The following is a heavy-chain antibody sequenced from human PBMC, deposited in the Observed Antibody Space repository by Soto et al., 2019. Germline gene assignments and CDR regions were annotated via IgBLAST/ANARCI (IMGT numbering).Heavy chain of an antibody. CDR2: IIPIFGTA. J-gene: IGHJ5*02. V-gene: IGHV1-69*12. D-gene: IGHD3-3*01. Sequence: QVQLVQSGAEVKKPGSSVKVSCKASGGTFSSYAISWVRQAPGQGLEWMGGIIPIFGTAHYAQKFQGRVTITADESTSTAYMELSSLGSEDTAVYYCARGVTIFGVVRCRWFDPWGQGTLVTVSS. CDR1: GGTFSSYA. CDR3: ARGVTIFGVVRCRWFDP.